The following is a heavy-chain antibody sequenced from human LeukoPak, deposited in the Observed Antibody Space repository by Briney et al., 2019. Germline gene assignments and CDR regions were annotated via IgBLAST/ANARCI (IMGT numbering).Heavy chain of an antibody. V-gene: IGHV3-23*01. D-gene: IGHD5-12*01. J-gene: IGHJ3*02. CDR2: LSGSGGST. CDR1: GFTFSSYG. Sequence: PGGSLRLSCAASGFTFSSYGMSWVRQAPGKGLEWVSSLSGSGGSTYYADSVKGRFTIPRDNSKNTLYLQMNSLRAEDTAVYYCAGGYGLAFDIWGQGTMVTVSS. CDR3: AGGYGLAFDI.